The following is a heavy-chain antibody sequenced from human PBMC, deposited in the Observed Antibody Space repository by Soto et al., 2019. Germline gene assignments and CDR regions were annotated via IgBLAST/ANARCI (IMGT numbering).Heavy chain of an antibody. CDR1: SGSISSSNW. CDR3: ARVCVRCYYMEG. V-gene: IGHV4-4*02. Sequence: QVQLQESGPGLVKPSGTLSLTCAVSSGSISSSNWWSWVRQAPGKGLEWIGDIYHSGSTNYNPSLKSRLSISVDQSNYQFSLKLSSMTAADTSVYSSARVCVRCYYMEGWGNGTTVNLS. CDR2: IYHSGST. J-gene: IGHJ6*03.